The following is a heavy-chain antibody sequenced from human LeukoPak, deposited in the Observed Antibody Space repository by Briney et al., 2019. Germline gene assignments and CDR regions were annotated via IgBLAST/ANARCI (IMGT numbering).Heavy chain of an antibody. D-gene: IGHD5-18*01. J-gene: IGHJ4*02. CDR3: ATIKRGYPYGYFDF. Sequence: PSETLSLTCTVSGGSISSHYWSWVGQPPAKGLEWIGYMYDTVNTKDNPSLTSRLTLSADTSKNQFSLRLGSVTAADTAVYYCATIKRGYPYGYFDFWGQGILVTVSS. CDR2: MYDTVNT. V-gene: IGHV4-59*11. CDR1: GGSISSHY.